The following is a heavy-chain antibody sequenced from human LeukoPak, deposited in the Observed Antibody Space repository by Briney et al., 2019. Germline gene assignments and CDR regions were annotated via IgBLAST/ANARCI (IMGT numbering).Heavy chain of an antibody. CDR3: ARGAQEYDY. CDR2: IYYSGST. Sequence: SETLSLTCTVSGGSISSGDYYWSWTRQPPGEGLEWIGYIYYSGSTYYNPSLKSRVTISVDTSKNQFSLKLSSVTAADTAVYYCARGAQEYDYWGQGTLVTVSS. V-gene: IGHV4-30-4*01. CDR1: GGSISSGDYY. J-gene: IGHJ4*02. D-gene: IGHD2/OR15-2a*01.